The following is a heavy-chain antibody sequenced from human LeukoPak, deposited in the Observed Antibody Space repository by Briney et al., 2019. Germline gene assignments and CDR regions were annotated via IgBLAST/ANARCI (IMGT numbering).Heavy chain of an antibody. D-gene: IGHD2-15*01. J-gene: IGHJ3*02. CDR3: SADICSGGDAFDI. CDR1: GGSISSYY. Sequence: ETLSLTCTVSGGSISSYYWSWIRQPPGKGLEWIGYIYYSGTTNYNPSLKSRVTISVDTSKNQFSLKLSSVTAADTAVYYCSADICSGGDAFDIWGQGTMVSVSS. CDR2: IYYSGTT. V-gene: IGHV4-59*08.